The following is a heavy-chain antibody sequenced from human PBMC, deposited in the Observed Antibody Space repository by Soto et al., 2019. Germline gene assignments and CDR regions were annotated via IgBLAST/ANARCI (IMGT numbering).Heavy chain of an antibody. CDR1: GFTFADYA. CDR2: INWSSGSI. D-gene: IGHD6-19*01. Sequence: GGSLRLSCAASGFTFADYAIHWVRQAPGKGLEWVSGINWSSGSIGYADSVKGRFTISRDNAKNALYLQMNNLRPEDTALYYCAKAEDRTGWTRFDSWRLRTLVTVPS. J-gene: IGHJ5*01. V-gene: IGHV3-9*01. CDR3: AKAEDRTGWTRFDS.